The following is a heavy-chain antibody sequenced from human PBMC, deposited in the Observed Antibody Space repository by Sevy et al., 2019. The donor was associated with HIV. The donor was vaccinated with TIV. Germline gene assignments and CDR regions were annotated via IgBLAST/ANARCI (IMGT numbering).Heavy chain of an antibody. V-gene: IGHV3-7*01. Sequence: GGSLRLSCAASGFTFSSYWMSWVRQAPGKGLEWVANIKQDGSEKYYVDSVKGRFTISRDNAKNSLYLQMNSLRAEDTAVYYCARETSSFGEGIYYGMDVWGQGTTVTVSS. D-gene: IGHD3-10*01. CDR1: GFTFSSYW. J-gene: IGHJ6*02. CDR3: ARETSSFGEGIYYGMDV. CDR2: IKQDGSEK.